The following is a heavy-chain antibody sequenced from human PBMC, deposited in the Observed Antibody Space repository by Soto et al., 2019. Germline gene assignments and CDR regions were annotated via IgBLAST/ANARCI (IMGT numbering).Heavy chain of an antibody. Sequence: SETLSLTCGVSGGSFTTYYWTWIRQTPTKGLEWIGEINHTGTTNYNPSLKGRVTISADTSNNHFSLRLTSVTAADTAVYFCARGRLWGQSVKGLDFWGQGTLVTVSS. D-gene: IGHD3-16*01. CDR3: ARGRLWGQSVKGLDF. J-gene: IGHJ4*02. CDR2: INHTGTT. CDR1: GGSFTTYY. V-gene: IGHV4-34*01.